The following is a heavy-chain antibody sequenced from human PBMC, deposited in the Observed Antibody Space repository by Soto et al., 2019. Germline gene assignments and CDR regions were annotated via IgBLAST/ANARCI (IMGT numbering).Heavy chain of an antibody. V-gene: IGHV1-69*13. CDR2: IIPIFGTA. CDR1: GGTFSSYA. J-gene: IGHJ6*02. D-gene: IGHD4-17*01. Sequence: ASVKVSCKASGGTFSSYAISWVRQAPGQGLEWMGGIIPIFGTANYAQKFQGRVTITADESTSTAYMELSSLRSEDTAVYYCARDRRDYGGNSDYYYYGMDVWGQGTTVTVSS. CDR3: ARDRRDYGGNSDYYYYGMDV.